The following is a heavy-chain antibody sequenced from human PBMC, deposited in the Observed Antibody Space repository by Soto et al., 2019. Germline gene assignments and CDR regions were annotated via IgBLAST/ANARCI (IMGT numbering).Heavy chain of an antibody. V-gene: IGHV3-33*01. CDR3: ARHPWGGNSGMDY. J-gene: IGHJ4*02. D-gene: IGHD2-21*02. Sequence: QVQLVESGGGVVQPGRSLRLSCAASGFTFSSYGMHWVRQAPGKGLEWVAVIWYDGSNKYYADSVKGRFTISRDNSKNTLYLLMNSLRAEDTAVYYCARHPWGGNSGMDYWGQGTLVTVSS. CDR1: GFTFSSYG. CDR2: IWYDGSNK.